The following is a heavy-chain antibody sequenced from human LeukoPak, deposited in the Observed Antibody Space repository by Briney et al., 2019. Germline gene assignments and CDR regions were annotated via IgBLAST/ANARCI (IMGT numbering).Heavy chain of an antibody. J-gene: IGHJ6*02. Sequence: SETLSLTCTVSGGSISSSSYYWGWIRQLPGKGLEWIGSIYYSGSTYYNPSLKSRVTISVDTSKNQFSLKLSSVTAADTAVYYCARRGDILTGQDYGMDVWGQGTTVTVSS. CDR3: ARRGDILTGQDYGMDV. V-gene: IGHV4-39*01. D-gene: IGHD3-9*01. CDR1: GGSISSSSYY. CDR2: IYYSGST.